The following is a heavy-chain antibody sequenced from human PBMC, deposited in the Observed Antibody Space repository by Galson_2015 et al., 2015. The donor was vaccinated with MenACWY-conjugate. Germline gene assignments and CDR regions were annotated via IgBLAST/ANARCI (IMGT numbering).Heavy chain of an antibody. CDR2: ISGSGDST. CDR1: GSTLSSYA. J-gene: IGHJ3*01. CDR3: AKGIRTRNRNAFDV. D-gene: IGHD2-2*01. Sequence: SLRLSCAASGSTLSSYAMSWVRQAPAKGLEWVSVISGSGDSTYHADFVKGRFNISRDNSKNTVYLQMNSLRAEDTAVYYCAKGIRTRNRNAFDVWGQGTMVPVSS. V-gene: IGHV3-23*01.